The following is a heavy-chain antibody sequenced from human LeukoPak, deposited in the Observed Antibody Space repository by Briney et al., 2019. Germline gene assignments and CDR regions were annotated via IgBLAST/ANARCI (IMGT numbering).Heavy chain of an antibody. CDR3: AKAESGWETDGFDI. CDR2: IYYSGST. J-gene: IGHJ3*02. D-gene: IGHD6-19*01. CDR1: GGSITSTLYY. Sequence: SETLSLTCTVSGGSITSTLYYWGWFRQSSGKGLEWIGSIYYSGSTYYNPSLKSRVTISVDTSKNQFSLRLTSVTAADTAVYYCAKAESGWETDGFDIWGQGTMVTVSS. V-gene: IGHV4-39*01.